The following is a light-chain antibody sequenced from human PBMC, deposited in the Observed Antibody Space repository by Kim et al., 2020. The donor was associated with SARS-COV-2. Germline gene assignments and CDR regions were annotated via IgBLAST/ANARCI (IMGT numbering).Light chain of an antibody. CDR3: QQYNSSPLT. J-gene: IGKJ3*01. Sequence: DIQMTQTPSSLSASVGDSVTITCRAGQDISNYLAWFQQKPGQAPKSLIYAASSLQSGVPSKFSGSGSGTDFTLTISSLQPEDFATYYCQQYNSSPLTFGPGTKLDIK. CDR2: AAS. CDR1: QDISNY. V-gene: IGKV1-16*02.